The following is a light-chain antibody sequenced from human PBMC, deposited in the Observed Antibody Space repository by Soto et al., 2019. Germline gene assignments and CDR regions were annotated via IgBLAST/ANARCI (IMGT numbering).Light chain of an antibody. Sequence: EIVLTQSPGTLSLSPGEGATLSCRASQNINRNLAWYQQKAGQGPRLLIYGASTRATGFPARFRGSGSGTEFTLTISSLQSEDYAVYYCQQYNSWPRTFGQGTKVEIK. CDR1: QNINRN. CDR2: GAS. CDR3: QQYNSWPRT. V-gene: IGKV3-15*01. J-gene: IGKJ1*01.